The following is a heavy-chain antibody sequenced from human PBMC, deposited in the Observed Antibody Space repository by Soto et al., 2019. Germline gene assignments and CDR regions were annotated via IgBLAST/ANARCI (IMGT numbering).Heavy chain of an antibody. V-gene: IGHV4-59*01. CDR2: IYYSGST. Sequence: SETLSLTCTVSGGSISSYYWSWIRQPPGKGLEWIGYIYYSGSTSYNPSLKSRVTISVDTSKNQFSLKLSSVTAADTAVYYCARDEGGYSYDYWGQGTLVTVSS. D-gene: IGHD5-18*01. CDR1: GGSISSYY. J-gene: IGHJ4*02. CDR3: ARDEGGYSYDY.